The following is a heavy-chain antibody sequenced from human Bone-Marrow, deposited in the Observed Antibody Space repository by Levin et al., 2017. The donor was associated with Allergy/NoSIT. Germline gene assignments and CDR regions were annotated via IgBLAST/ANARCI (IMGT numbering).Heavy chain of an antibody. J-gene: IGHJ6*02. V-gene: IGHV3-30*03. CDR1: GFTFQSYA. D-gene: IGHD1-1*01. CDR2: MAYDEKIK. CDR3: ARETWKYGAGHYYYAMDV. Sequence: GGSLRLSCEGFGFTFQSYAFYWVRQAPGKGLEWVATMAYDEKIKYYADSVKGRFTISRANFVDTLYLDMSDLTSEDTAVYFCARETWKYGAGHYYYAMDVWGQGTNVTVSS.